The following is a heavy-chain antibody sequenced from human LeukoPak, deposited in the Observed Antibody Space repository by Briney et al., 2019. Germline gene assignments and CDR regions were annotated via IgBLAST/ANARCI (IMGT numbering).Heavy chain of an antibody. J-gene: IGHJ5*02. CDR2: INPNSGGT. V-gene: IGHV1-2*02. CDR1: GYTFTSYY. Sequence: ASVKVSCKASGYTFTSYYIHWVRQAPGQGLEWMGWINPNSGGTNYAQKFQGRVTMTRDTSISTAYMELSRLRSDDTAVYYCARALAIVVVPAAMGNWFDPWGQGTLVTVSS. CDR3: ARALAIVVVPAAMGNWFDP. D-gene: IGHD2-2*01.